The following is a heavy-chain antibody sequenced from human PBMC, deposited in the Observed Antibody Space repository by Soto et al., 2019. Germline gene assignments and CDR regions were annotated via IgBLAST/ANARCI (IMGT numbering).Heavy chain of an antibody. CDR3: ARYIPGVRYYGMDV. CDR1: GFTFSSYA. J-gene: IGHJ6*02. V-gene: IGHV3-23*01. D-gene: IGHD2-2*01. CDR2: IGESGTPT. Sequence: EVQLLESGGGLVQPGGSLRLSCAASGFTFSSYAMKWVRQAPGKGLEWVSLIGESGTPTYYADSVKGRFTISRDNSGXXXXXXXXXXXXXXXXVYXCARYIPGVRYYGMDVWGQGTTVTVSS.